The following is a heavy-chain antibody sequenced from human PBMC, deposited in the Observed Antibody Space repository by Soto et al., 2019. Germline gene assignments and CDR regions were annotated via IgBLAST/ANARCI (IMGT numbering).Heavy chain of an antibody. V-gene: IGHV3-43*01. CDR1: GFTFDDYT. CDR2: ISWDGGST. Sequence: GGSLRLSCAASGFTFDDYTMHWVRQAPGKGLEWVSLISWDGGSTYYADSVKGRFTISRDNSKNSLYLQMNSLRTEDTALYYCAKAKGRRSGVTSYFQHWGQGTLVTVSS. D-gene: IGHD2-21*02. J-gene: IGHJ1*01. CDR3: AKAKGRRSGVTSYFQH.